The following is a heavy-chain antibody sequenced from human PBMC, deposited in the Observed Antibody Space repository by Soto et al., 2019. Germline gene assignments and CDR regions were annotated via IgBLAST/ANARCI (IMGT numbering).Heavy chain of an antibody. V-gene: IGHV4-34*01. CDR1: GGSFSGYY. J-gene: IGHJ5*02. CDR3: ARGRPYYDILTGYYLSAQLDWFDP. Sequence: PSETLSLTCAVYGGSFSGYYWSWIRQPPGKGLEWIGEINHSGSTNYNPSLKGRVTISVDTSKNQFSLKLSSVTAADTAVYYCARGRPYYDILTGYYLSAQLDWFDPWGQGTLVTVSS. CDR2: INHSGST. D-gene: IGHD3-9*01.